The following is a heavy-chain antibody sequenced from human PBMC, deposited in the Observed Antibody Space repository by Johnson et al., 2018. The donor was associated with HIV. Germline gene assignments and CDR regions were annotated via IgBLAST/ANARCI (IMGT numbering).Heavy chain of an antibody. CDR1: GFTVSRNY. CDR3: VREGPSERAGFDF. J-gene: IGHJ3*01. Sequence: VQLVESGGGLIQSGGSLRLSCAASGFTVSRNYMSWVRQAPGKGLEWVSVIYSDDMTYYADSVKGRFTISRVNSKNTVYLQMNSLRAEDMAVYFCVREGPSERAGFDFWGQGTMVTVSS. V-gene: IGHV3-53*01. CDR2: IYSDDMT.